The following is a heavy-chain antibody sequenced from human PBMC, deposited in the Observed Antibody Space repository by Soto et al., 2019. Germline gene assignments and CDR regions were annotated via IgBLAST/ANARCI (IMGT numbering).Heavy chain of an antibody. Sequence: GQRLEWMGWINAGNGNTKYSQKFQGRVTITRDTSASTAYMELSSLRSEDTAVFFYARERISELVYGMEFLGHGTTVPVSS. D-gene: IGHD2-15*01. V-gene: IGHV1-3*01. J-gene: IGHJ6*02. CDR3: ARERISELVYGMEF. CDR2: INAGNGNT.